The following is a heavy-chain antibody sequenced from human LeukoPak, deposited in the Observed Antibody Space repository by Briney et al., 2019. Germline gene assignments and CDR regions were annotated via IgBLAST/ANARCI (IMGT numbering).Heavy chain of an antibody. J-gene: IGHJ4*02. CDR2: ISGSGGST. D-gene: IGHD2-15*01. CDR1: GFTFSSYA. CDR3: AKADDDIVVVVAATQMDY. V-gene: IGHV3-23*01. Sequence: PGGSLRLSCAASGFTFSSYAMSWVRQAPGQGLEWVSAISGSGGSTYYADSVKGRFTISRDNSKNTLYLQMNSLRAEDTAVYYWAKADDDIVVVVAATQMDYWGQGTLVTVSS.